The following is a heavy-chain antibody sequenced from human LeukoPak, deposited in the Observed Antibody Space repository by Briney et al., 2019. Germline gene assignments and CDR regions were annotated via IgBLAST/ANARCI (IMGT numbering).Heavy chain of an antibody. V-gene: IGHV4-34*01. CDR1: GGSFSGYY. Sequence: KSSETLSLTCAVYGGSFSGYYWSWIRQPPGKGLEWIGEINRSGSTNYNPSLKSRVTISVDTSKNQFSLKLSSVTAADTAVYYCARGPDIVVVVAATNFDYWGQGTLVTVSS. J-gene: IGHJ4*02. D-gene: IGHD2-15*01. CDR3: ARGPDIVVVVAATNFDY. CDR2: INRSGST.